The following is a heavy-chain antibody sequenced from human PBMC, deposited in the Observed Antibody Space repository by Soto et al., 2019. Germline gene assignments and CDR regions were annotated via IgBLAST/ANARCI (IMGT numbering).Heavy chain of an antibody. CDR1: GYTFTRYG. J-gene: IGHJ4*02. CDR2: ISGYNGNT. CDR3: ARYDFWSGYPTLDY. D-gene: IGHD3-3*01. V-gene: IGHV1-18*01. Sequence: ASVKVSCKASGYTFTRYGISWVRQAPGQGLEWMGWISGYNGNTNYAQKLQGRVTMTTDTSTSTAYMELRSLRSDDTAVYYCARYDFWSGYPTLDYWRQGTLVPVSS.